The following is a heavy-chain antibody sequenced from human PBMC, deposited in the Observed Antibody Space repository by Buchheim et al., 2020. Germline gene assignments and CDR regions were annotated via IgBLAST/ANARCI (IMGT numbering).Heavy chain of an antibody. CDR2: IYYTGAT. CDR3: ARDGYNNFGEYFAMDV. D-gene: IGHD4-11*01. V-gene: IGHV4-31*03. J-gene: IGHJ6*02. CDR1: GGSINRGGYY. Sequence: QMQLQESGPGLVKPLQTLSLTCTVSGGSINRGGYYWSWIRQHSVRGLEWIGYIYYTGATYYSTSLKSRVSISVDMSKNPFSLRVNSVTAADTAVYFCARDGYNNFGEYFAMDVWGQGT.